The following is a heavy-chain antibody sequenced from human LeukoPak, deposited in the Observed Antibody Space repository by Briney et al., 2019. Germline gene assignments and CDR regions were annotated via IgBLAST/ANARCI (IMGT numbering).Heavy chain of an antibody. D-gene: IGHD2-2*01. J-gene: IGHJ4*02. V-gene: IGHV4-34*01. CDR1: GGSFSGYY. Sequence: SETLSLTCAVYGGSFSGYYWSWIRQPPGKGLEWIGEINHSGSTNYNPSLKSRVTISVDTSKNQFSLKLSSVTAADTGVYYCARGYYCSSTSCYDYWGQGTLVTVSS. CDR3: ARGYYCSSTSCYDY. CDR2: INHSGST.